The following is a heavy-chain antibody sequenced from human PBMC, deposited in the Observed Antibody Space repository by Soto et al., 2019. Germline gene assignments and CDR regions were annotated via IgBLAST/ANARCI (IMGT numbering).Heavy chain of an antibody. Sequence: EVQLLESGGGLVQPGGSLRLSCAASGFTFSSYAMSWVRQALGKGLEWGAAISGSGGSTYYADSVKGRFTISRDNSKNTQSLQMNSLRAEDTAVYYCAKNFWCGHGAFDIWGQGTMVTVSS. D-gene: IGHD3-3*01. CDR3: AKNFWCGHGAFDI. CDR1: GFTFSSYA. J-gene: IGHJ3*02. CDR2: ISGSGGST. V-gene: IGHV3-23*01.